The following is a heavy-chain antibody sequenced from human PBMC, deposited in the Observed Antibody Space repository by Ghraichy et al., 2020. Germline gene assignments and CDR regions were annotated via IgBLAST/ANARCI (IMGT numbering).Heavy chain of an antibody. CDR2: ISDYNGNT. CDR3: ARRVAASGTGGYYCDD. Sequence: ASVQVSFKASGYTVTSYGISGVRQAPGQGLEGRGLISDYNGNTNYAKKIQCRVSMTTDTSTTITYMELRSLKYDDTAVYYCARRVAASGTGGYYCDDWGQGTLVTVSS. J-gene: IGHJ4*02. CDR1: GYTVTSYG. V-gene: IGHV1-18*04. D-gene: IGHD6-13*01.